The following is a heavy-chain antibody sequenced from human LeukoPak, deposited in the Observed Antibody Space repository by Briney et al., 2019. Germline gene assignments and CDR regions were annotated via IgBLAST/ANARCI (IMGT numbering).Heavy chain of an antibody. CDR3: AAFPAQYSSSWYYFDY. D-gene: IGHD6-13*01. CDR1: GYTLTELS. J-gene: IGHJ4*02. Sequence: ASVKVSCKASGYTLTELSMHWVRQAPGKGLEWMGGFDPEDGETIYAQKFQGRVTMTEDTSTDTAYMELSSLRSEDTAVYYCAAFPAQYSSSWYYFDYWGQGTLVTVSS. CDR2: FDPEDGET. V-gene: IGHV1-24*01.